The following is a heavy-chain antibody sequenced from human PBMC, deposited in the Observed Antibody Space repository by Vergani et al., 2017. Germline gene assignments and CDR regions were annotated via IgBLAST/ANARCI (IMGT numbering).Heavy chain of an antibody. Sequence: QVQLQESGPGLAKPSQTLSLTCTVSGGSISSGGYYWSWIRQHPGKGLEWIGYIYYSGSTYYNPSLKSRVTISVDTSKNQFSLKLSSVTAADTAVYYCARGPPDTYYYDSSGLSPVSGWYFDLWGRGTLVTVSS. V-gene: IGHV4-31*03. D-gene: IGHD3-22*01. CDR2: IYYSGST. CDR3: ARGPPDTYYYDSSGLSPVSGWYFDL. J-gene: IGHJ2*01. CDR1: GGSISSGGYY.